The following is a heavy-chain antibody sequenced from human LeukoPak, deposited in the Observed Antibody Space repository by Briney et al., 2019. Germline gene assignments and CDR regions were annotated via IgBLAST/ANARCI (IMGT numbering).Heavy chain of an antibody. V-gene: IGHV3-33*01. Sequence: GRSLRLACAASGFTFSSYGMHRVRQAPGKGLEWVAVIWYDGSNKYYADSVKGRFTISRDNSKNTLYLQMNSLRDEDTAVYYCARDRDYGDHFDYWGQGTLVTVSS. CDR2: IWYDGSNK. J-gene: IGHJ4*02. CDR3: ARDRDYGDHFDY. D-gene: IGHD4-17*01. CDR1: GFTFSSYG.